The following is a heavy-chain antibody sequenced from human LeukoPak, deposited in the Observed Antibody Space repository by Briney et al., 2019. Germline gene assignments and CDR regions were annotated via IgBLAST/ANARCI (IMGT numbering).Heavy chain of an antibody. D-gene: IGHD3-22*01. CDR2: IYSGGST. Sequence: PGGSLRLSCAASGFIVSSNNMNWVRQAPGKGLEWVSVIYSGGSTYYADSVKGRFTISRDNSKNTLYLQMNSLRAEDTAVYYCVRAYYYGSSVDYWGQGTLVTVSS. CDR1: GFIVSSNN. J-gene: IGHJ4*02. V-gene: IGHV3-53*01. CDR3: VRAYYYGSSVDY.